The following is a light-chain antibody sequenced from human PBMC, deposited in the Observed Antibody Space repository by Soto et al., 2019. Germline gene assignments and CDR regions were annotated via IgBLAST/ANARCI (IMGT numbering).Light chain of an antibody. V-gene: IGKV3-20*01. J-gene: IGKJ4*01. CDR3: QQYGSSPPGPLT. Sequence: EIVLTQSPGTLSLSPGERATLSCRASQSVSSSYLAWYQQKPGQAPRLLIYGASSRATGIPDRFSGSGSGTDFTLTISRLEPEDFAVYNCQQYGSSPPGPLTFGGRTKLEIK. CDR1: QSVSSSY. CDR2: GAS.